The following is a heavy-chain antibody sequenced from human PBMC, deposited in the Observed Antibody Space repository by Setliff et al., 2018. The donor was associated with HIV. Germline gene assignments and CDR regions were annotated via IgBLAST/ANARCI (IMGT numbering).Heavy chain of an antibody. CDR3: ARDGHSSSWYVISGSFDY. V-gene: IGHV3-7*03. J-gene: IGHJ4*02. D-gene: IGHD6-13*01. Sequence: GGSLRLSCAASGFTFSSYWMSWVRQAPGKGLEWVANIKYDGSEKYYVGSVKGRFTISRDNAKNSLYLQMKSLRSEDTAVYYCARDGHSSSWYVISGSFDYWGQGTLVTVSS. CDR1: GFTFSSYW. CDR2: IKYDGSEK.